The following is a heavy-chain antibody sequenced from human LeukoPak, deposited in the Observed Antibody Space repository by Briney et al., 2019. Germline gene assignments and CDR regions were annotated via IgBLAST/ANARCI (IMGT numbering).Heavy chain of an antibody. D-gene: IGHD4-17*01. Sequence: GRSLRLSCAASGFTFDDYAMHWVRHAPGKGLEWVSGISWNSGSIGYADSVKGRFTISRDNAKNSLYLQMNSLRAEDTALYYCAKASNYGDYVTTYYFDYWGQGTLVTVSS. V-gene: IGHV3-9*01. CDR3: AKASNYGDYVTTYYFDY. CDR2: ISWNSGSI. CDR1: GFTFDDYA. J-gene: IGHJ4*02.